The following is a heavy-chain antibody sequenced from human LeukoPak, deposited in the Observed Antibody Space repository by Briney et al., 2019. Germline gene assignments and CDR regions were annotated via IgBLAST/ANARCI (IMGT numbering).Heavy chain of an antibody. V-gene: IGHV3-21*01. CDR2: ISSTGTYI. CDR1: GFALSPYT. D-gene: IGHD4-17*01. J-gene: IGHJ4*02. CDR3: ARRVTTCLS. Sequence: KPGGSLRLSCSASGFALSPYTMNWVRQAPGKGLEWVAPISSTGTYIYYGDSLKGRFTISRDNAKNTLYLQLDTLRAEDTATYFCARRVTTCLSWGEGTRVSVSS.